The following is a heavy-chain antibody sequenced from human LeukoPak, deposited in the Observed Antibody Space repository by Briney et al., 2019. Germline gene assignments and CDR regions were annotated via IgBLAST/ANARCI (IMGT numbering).Heavy chain of an antibody. D-gene: IGHD2-21*01. V-gene: IGHV4-59*01. CDR2: IYYNGST. Sequence: PSETLSLTCTVSRGSISSYYWSWIRQPPGKGLEWIGYIYYNGSTNYNPSLKSRVTISIDTSKNQFSLRLSSVTAADTAVYYCARDDWDYFDYWGQGTLVTVSS. CDR3: ARDDWDYFDY. J-gene: IGHJ4*02. CDR1: RGSISSYY.